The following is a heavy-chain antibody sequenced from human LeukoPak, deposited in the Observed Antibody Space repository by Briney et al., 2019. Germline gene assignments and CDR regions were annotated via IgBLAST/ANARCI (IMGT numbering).Heavy chain of an antibody. CDR2: IFHSGST. J-gene: IGHJ4*02. V-gene: IGHV4-38-2*02. CDR1: GYSVSRGYY. Sequence: SETLSLTCTVSGYSVSRGYYWGWIRQPPGQGLKWIGGIFHSGSTYNDPSLKSRVTMSVDTSKNQFSLKLNSVTAADTAVYYCARLSAVTSIASQSYFFDNWDQGTLVIVSS. CDR3: ARLSAVTSIASQSYFFDN. D-gene: IGHD4-17*01.